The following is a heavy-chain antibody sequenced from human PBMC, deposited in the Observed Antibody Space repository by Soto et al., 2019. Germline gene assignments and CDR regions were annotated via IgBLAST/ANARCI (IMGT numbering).Heavy chain of an antibody. V-gene: IGHV4-31*03. CDR1: GASMSSGGYY. CDR2: SYYSGST. CDR3: ARGARYWFDP. Sequence: LSLTCTVSGASMSSGGYYWSWIRQHPEKGLEWIGYSYYSGSTYYNPSLKSRVSISVDTSKNQFSLKLSSVTAADTSVYYCARGARYWFDPWGQGTLVTVSS. J-gene: IGHJ5*02.